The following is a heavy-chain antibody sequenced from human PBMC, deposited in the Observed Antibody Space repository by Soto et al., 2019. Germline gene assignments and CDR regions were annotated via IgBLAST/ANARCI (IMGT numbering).Heavy chain of an antibody. CDR1: GYTFTGYY. J-gene: IGHJ4*02. Sequence: ASVKVSCKASGYTFTGYYMHWVRQAPGQGLELMGWINPNSGGTNYAQKFQGWVTMTRDTSISTAYMELSRLRSDDTAVYYCARDYYDSSGYYSFDYWGQGTLVTVSS. V-gene: IGHV1-2*04. CDR2: INPNSGGT. D-gene: IGHD3-22*01. CDR3: ARDYYDSSGYYSFDY.